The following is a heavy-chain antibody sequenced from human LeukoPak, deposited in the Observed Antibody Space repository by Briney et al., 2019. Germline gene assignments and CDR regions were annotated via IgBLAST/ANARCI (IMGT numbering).Heavy chain of an antibody. CDR3: ARDGYDNVWGSYRHFDY. J-gene: IGHJ4*02. CDR2: ISGSSNYI. Sequence: GGSLRLSCAASGFTFSTYNMNWVRQAPGKGLEWVSSISGSSNYIYNADSVKGRFTISRDNAKNSLYLQMNSLRAEDTAVYYCARDGYDNVWGSYRHFDYWGQGTLVTVSS. CDR1: GFTFSTYN. D-gene: IGHD3-16*02. V-gene: IGHV3-21*01.